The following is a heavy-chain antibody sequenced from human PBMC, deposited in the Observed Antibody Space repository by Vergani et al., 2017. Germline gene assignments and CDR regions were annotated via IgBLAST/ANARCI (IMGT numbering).Heavy chain of an antibody. Sequence: EVQLLESGGGLVQPGGSLRLSCEASGFSFPGYAMSWVRQAPGKGLEWVSSVSGSSATPYYADSVKGRFIISRDNSKNTLHLQMNSIRADDTVVYYCTKGSRGYTGYFFDYWGQGTLAIVSS. CDR2: VSGSSATP. D-gene: IGHD5-12*01. CDR3: TKGSRGYTGYFFDY. J-gene: IGHJ4*02. V-gene: IGHV3-23*01. CDR1: GFSFPGYA.